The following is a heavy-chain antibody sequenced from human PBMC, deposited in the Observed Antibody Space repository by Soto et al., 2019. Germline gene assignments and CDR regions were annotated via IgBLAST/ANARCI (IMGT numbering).Heavy chain of an antibody. D-gene: IGHD1-1*01. V-gene: IGHV4-34*01. CDR3: ARVERGTATTVVDAFDI. CDR2: MSHSGGT. J-gene: IGHJ3*02. CDR1: GGSVNSGNYY. Sequence: QVQLQQWGAGLLKPSETLSLTCAVFGGSVNSGNYYWSWIRQPPGKGLEWIGEMSHSGGTHFNPSLKSRVTISVDTSKNQFCLKMSAVTAADTALYYWARVERGTATTVVDAFDIWGPGTMVTVSS.